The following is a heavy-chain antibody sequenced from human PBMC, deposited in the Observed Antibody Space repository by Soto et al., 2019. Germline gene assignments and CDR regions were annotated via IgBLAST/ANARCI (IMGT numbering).Heavy chain of an antibody. Sequence: QLHLQESGSGLIKPSETLSLTCTVSGGSISSGAFSWSWIRQPPGRGLEWIEYIYHSGSTYYIPSLRSRVAISMDRAKNQFSLHLSSVTAEDTAVYFCARVRYSDNWHGLIDFWGLGTLVTVSS. CDR1: GGSISSGAFS. CDR3: ARVRYSDNWHGLIDF. J-gene: IGHJ4*02. CDR2: IYHSGST. V-gene: IGHV4-30-2*01. D-gene: IGHD4-4*01.